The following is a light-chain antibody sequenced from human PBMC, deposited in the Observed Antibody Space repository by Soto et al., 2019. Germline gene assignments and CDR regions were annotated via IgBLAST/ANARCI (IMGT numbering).Light chain of an antibody. CDR1: QSVLYSSNNENS. Sequence: DIVMTQSPDSLTVSLGERATINCKSSQSVLYSSNNENSLAWYQQKPGQPPKLLVYWASTRKSGVPDRFCGSGSGTDFTLTISSLQAEDVAVYYCQQYYSIPLTFGGGTKVEIK. CDR3: QQYYSIPLT. J-gene: IGKJ4*01. CDR2: WAS. V-gene: IGKV4-1*01.